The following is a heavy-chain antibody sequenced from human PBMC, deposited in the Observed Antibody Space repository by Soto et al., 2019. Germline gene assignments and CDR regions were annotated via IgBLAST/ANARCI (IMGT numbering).Heavy chain of an antibody. CDR1: GFTFSSYG. V-gene: IGHV3-30*18. CDR3: AKGVWQWLVQDALDY. Sequence: TGGSLRLSCAASGFTFSSYGMHWVRQAPGKGLEWVAVISYDGSNKYYADSVKGRFTISRDNSKNTLYLQMNSLRAEDTAVYYCAKGVWQWLVQDALDYWGQGTLVAVSS. D-gene: IGHD6-19*01. J-gene: IGHJ4*02. CDR2: ISYDGSNK.